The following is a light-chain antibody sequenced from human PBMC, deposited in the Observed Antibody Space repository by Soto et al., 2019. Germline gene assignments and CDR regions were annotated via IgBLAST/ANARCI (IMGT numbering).Light chain of an antibody. Sequence: EIVSTQSPGTLSLSPGERATLSCRASQSVSSSYLGWHQQKPGQAPRLLIYGASSRATGIPDRFSGSGSGTDFTLTISRLEPEDFAVYYCQQYGSSPQTFGQGTKVDIK. CDR3: QQYGSSPQT. CDR2: GAS. J-gene: IGKJ1*01. V-gene: IGKV3-20*01. CDR1: QSVSSSY.